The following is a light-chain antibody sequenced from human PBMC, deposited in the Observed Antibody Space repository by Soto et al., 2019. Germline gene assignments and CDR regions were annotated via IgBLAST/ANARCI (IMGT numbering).Light chain of an antibody. J-gene: IGLJ3*02. CDR1: TSNVGNHF. Sequence: QSVLTQPRSASGTPGQRVTISCSGSTSNVGNHFVYWYQHLPGTAPRLLIYNTDQRPSRVPDRFSGSKSGASASLAISGLRADDAGDYYCATWDDSLSGRVFGGGTKLTVL. CDR2: NTD. V-gene: IGLV1-47*02. CDR3: ATWDDSLSGRV.